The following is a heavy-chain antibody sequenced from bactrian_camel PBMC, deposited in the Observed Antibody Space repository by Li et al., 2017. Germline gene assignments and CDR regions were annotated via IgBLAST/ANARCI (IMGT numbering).Heavy chain of an antibody. J-gene: IGHJ4*01. CDR1: GNTNSLDC. CDR3: AADRSCGTIIFAQMSRWRY. D-gene: IGHD1*01. Sequence: VQLVESGGESVQDGASLTLDCLASGNTNSLDCMGWFRQAPGKGREGVAAIDRDGSTKYADPVKDRFTISKDNAKNIVIVYLQMNSLKPEDTAMYYCAADRSCGTIIFAQMSRWRYWGQGTQVTVS. V-gene: IGHV3S53*01. CDR2: IDRDGST.